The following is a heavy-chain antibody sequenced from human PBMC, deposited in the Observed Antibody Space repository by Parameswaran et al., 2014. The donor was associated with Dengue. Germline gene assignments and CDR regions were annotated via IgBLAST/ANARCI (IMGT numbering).Heavy chain of an antibody. CDR2: ISAYNGNT. V-gene: IGHV1-18*01. Sequence: WVRQAPGQGLEWMGWISAYNGNTNYAQKLQGRVTMTTDTSTSTAYMELRGLRSDDTAVYYCARGSGQLHSAGFDPWGQGTLVTVSS. CDR3: ARGSGQLHSAGFDP. J-gene: IGHJ5*02. D-gene: IGHD6-6*01.